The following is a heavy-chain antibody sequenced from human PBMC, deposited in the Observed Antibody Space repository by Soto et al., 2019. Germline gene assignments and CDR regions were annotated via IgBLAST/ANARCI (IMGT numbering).Heavy chain of an antibody. CDR3: AKDQEVEIAAEGFDC. J-gene: IGHJ4*02. Sequence: QVQLVESGGGVVQPGRSLRLSCVASGFTFSSYGIHWVRQAPGKGLEWVAVISFDGSNKYDADSVKGRFTISRDNSKNTLYLQMNSLRAEDTAVYYCAKDQEVEIAAEGFDCWGQGTLVTVSA. CDR1: GFTFSSYG. V-gene: IGHV3-30*18. D-gene: IGHD6-13*01. CDR2: ISFDGSNK.